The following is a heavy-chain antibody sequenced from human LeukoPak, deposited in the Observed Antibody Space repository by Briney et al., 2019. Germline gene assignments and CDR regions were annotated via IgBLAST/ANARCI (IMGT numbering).Heavy chain of an antibody. Sequence: GASVKVSCKASGYTFTGYYMHWVRQAPGQGLEWMGMINPSGGSTSYAQKFQGRVTMTRDMSTSTVYMELSSLRSEDTAVYYCARDPSLATLDYWGQGTLVTVSS. V-gene: IGHV1-46*01. CDR2: INPSGGST. CDR1: GYTFTGYY. CDR3: ARDPSLATLDY. J-gene: IGHJ4*02.